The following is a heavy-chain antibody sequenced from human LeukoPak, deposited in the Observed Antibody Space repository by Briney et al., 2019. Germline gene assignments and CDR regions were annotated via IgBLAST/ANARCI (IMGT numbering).Heavy chain of an antibody. J-gene: IGHJ4*02. Sequence: SETLSLTCAVSGYSISSGYYWGWIRQPPGKGLEWIGSIYHSGSTYYNPSLKSRVTISVDTSKTQFSLKLSAVTATDTAVYYCASGYDSYYFDSWGQGTLVTVSS. CDR3: ASGYDSYYFDS. CDR1: GYSISSGYY. D-gene: IGHD5-18*01. CDR2: IYHSGST. V-gene: IGHV4-38-2*01.